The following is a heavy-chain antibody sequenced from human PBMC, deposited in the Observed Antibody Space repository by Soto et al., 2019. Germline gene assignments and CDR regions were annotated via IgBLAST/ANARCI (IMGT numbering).Heavy chain of an antibody. J-gene: IGHJ3*02. CDR2: IRSKAYGGTT. D-gene: IGHD1-26*01. CDR3: TRGQGADAFDI. V-gene: IGHV3-49*04. Sequence: GGSLRLSCTASGFTFGDYAMSWVRQAPGKGLEWVGFIRSKAYGGTTEYAASVKGRFTISRDDSKSIAYLQMNILKTEDTSVYYCTRGQGADAFDIWGQGTMVTVSS. CDR1: GFTFGDYA.